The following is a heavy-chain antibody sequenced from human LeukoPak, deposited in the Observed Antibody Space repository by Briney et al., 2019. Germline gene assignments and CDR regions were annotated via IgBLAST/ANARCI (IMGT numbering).Heavy chain of an antibody. V-gene: IGHV1-2*02. CDR1: GYTFTDYY. D-gene: IGHD2-21*02. Sequence: ASVKVSCKASGYTFTDYYMHWVRQAPGQGLEWMGWINPNNGGTSYAQKFQGRVTMTRDTSISTAYMELSRLRSDDTAVYYCARGTYCGGDCYSDAFDIWGQGTMVTVSS. J-gene: IGHJ3*02. CDR2: INPNNGGT. CDR3: ARGTYCGGDCYSDAFDI.